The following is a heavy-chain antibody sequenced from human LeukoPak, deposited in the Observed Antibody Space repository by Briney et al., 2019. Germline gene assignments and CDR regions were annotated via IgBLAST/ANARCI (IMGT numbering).Heavy chain of an antibody. CDR1: GFTFSSYE. J-gene: IGHJ6*02. V-gene: IGHV3-48*03. Sequence: EPGRSLRLSCAASGFTFSSYEINWVRQAPGKGLEWVSYISSSGSTIYYADSVKGRFTISRDNAKNSLYLQMNSLRAEDTAVYYCTRVGSYYDSSGYYYYYGMDVWGQGTTVTASS. CDR2: ISSSGSTI. D-gene: IGHD3-22*01. CDR3: TRVGSYYDSSGYYYYYGMDV.